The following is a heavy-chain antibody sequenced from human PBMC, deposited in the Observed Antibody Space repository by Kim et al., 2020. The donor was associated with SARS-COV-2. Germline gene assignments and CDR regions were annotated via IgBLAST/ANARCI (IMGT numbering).Heavy chain of an antibody. CDR2: ISGDGGGT. V-gene: IGHV3-43*02. J-gene: IGHJ6*02. CDR1: GFTFNDYA. CDR3: AQDLTGYYIRVYYYYCMDV. D-gene: IGHD3-9*01. Sequence: GGSLRLSCAASGFTFNDYAMHWVRQAPGKGLEWVSLISGDGGGTYYADSVKGRFTISRDNNKNSLYLQMNSLRTEDTALYYCAQDLTGYYIRVYYYYCMDVWGQGTTVTVSS.